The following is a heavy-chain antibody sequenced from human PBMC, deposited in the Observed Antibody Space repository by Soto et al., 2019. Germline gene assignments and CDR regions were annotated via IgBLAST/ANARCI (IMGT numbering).Heavy chain of an antibody. Sequence: ASVKVSCKVSGYTLTELSMQWVRQAPGKGLEWMGGFDPEDGETIYAQKFQGRVTMTEDTSTDTAYMELSSLRSEDTAVYYCATSQTTESAFDYWGQGTLVTVSS. CDR1: GYTLTELS. J-gene: IGHJ4*02. V-gene: IGHV1-24*01. CDR2: FDPEDGET. CDR3: ATSQTTESAFDY.